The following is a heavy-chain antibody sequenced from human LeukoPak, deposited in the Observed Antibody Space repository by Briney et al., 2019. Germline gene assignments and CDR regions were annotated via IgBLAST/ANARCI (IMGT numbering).Heavy chain of an antibody. CDR3: ARDGRRGSPPFDY. V-gene: IGHV3-30*03. J-gene: IGHJ4*02. CDR2: ISSDGSNE. CDR1: GFIFSKYG. D-gene: IGHD1-26*01. Sequence: GGSLRLSCAASGFIFSKYGMHWVRQTPGKGLEWVAVISSDGSNEYYVDSVKGRFTISRDNSKNTLYLQMNSLRAEDTAMYYCARDGRRGSPPFDYWGQGTLVTVSS.